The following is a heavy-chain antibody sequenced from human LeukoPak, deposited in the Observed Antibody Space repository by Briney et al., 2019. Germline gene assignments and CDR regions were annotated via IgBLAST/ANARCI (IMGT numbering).Heavy chain of an antibody. Sequence: AGSLTLSCAASGFTFNGYVMNWVRQAPGKGLEWFSFTSGSGGRTDYADSVKGRFTISRDNSKNTLYLQMNSLRAEDTALYYCAFQNTGHYFPFDYWGQGTLVTVSS. J-gene: IGHJ4*02. D-gene: IGHD3-22*01. V-gene: IGHV3-23*01. CDR2: TSGSGGRT. CDR3: AFQNTGHYFPFDY. CDR1: GFTFNGYV.